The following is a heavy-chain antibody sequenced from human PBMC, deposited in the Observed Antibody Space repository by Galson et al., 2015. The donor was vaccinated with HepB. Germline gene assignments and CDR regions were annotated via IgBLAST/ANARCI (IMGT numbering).Heavy chain of an antibody. CDR2: INPSGGST. V-gene: IGHV1-46*01. D-gene: IGHD5-12*01. Sequence: SVKVSCKASGSTFTSYYMHWVRQAPGQGLEWMGIINPSGGSTTYAQNFQGRVTMTRDTSTSTVYMELTSLRSEDTAVYYCARGREWLQGRLIDYWGQGTLVTVSS. CDR1: GSTFTSYY. CDR3: ARGREWLQGRLIDY. J-gene: IGHJ4*02.